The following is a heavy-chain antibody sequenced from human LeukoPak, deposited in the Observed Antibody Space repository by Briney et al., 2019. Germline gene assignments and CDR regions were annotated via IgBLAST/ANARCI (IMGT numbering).Heavy chain of an antibody. V-gene: IGHV3-74*01. CDR1: GFTFSSYW. CDR2: INSDGSST. Sequence: PGGSLGLSCAASGFTFSSYWMHWVRQAPGKGLVWVSRINSDGSSTSYADSVKGRFTISRDNAKNTLYLQMNSLRAEDTAVYYCARDHGNWNYPGLGYWGQGTLVTVSS. J-gene: IGHJ4*02. CDR3: ARDHGNWNYPGLGY. D-gene: IGHD1-7*01.